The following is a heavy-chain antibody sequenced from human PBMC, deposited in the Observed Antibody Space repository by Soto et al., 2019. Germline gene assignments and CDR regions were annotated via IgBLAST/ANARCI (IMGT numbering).Heavy chain of an antibody. CDR1: GDSVSSNTAA. Sequence: TSETLSLTCAISGDSVSSNTAAWNWIRQSPSRGLEWLGRTYYRSKWYNDYAVSVKSRITINPDTSKNQFSLQLNSVTPEDTAVYYCAREKVRSVYDFRWFDPWGQGTLVTVSS. D-gene: IGHD5-12*01. J-gene: IGHJ5*02. V-gene: IGHV6-1*01. CDR3: AREKVRSVYDFRWFDP. CDR2: TYYRSKWYN.